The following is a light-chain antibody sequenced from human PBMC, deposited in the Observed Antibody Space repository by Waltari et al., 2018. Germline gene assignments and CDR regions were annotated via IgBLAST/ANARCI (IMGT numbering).Light chain of an antibody. J-gene: IGKJ4*01. Sequence: ETVMTQSPATLSVSPGERATLSCRASESLGTNLAWYQQKPGQAPRLLIYSASVRATGVPARFSGSGSGTEFTLTISSLQYEDFAVYYCQQYSYWPPLTFGGGTKVEIK. CDR3: QQYSYWPPLT. CDR2: SAS. V-gene: IGKV3-15*01. CDR1: ESLGTN.